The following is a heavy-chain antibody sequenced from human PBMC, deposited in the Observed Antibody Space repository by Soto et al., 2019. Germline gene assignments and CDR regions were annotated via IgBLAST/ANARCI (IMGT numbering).Heavy chain of an antibody. CDR3: AKKAGDCSGGSCYIFDY. CDR1: GAALSSGG. J-gene: IGHJ4*02. D-gene: IGHD2-15*01. CDR2: ISYDGSNK. Sequence: LSLTCTVSGAALSSGGYFYTWVRQPPGKGLEWVAVISYDGSNKYYADSVKGRFTISRDNSKNTLYLQMNSLRAEDTAVYYCAKKAGDCSGGSCYIFDYWGQGTLVTVSS. V-gene: IGHV3-30*18.